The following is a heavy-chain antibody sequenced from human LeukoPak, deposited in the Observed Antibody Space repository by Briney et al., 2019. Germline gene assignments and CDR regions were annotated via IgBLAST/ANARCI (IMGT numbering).Heavy chain of an antibody. CDR1: GYTFIDYY. V-gene: IGHV1-2*02. D-gene: IGHD1-26*01. CDR2: INPNSGVT. J-gene: IGHJ3*02. CDR3: ARDGSLDI. Sequence: GASVKVSCKASGYTFIDYYMHWVRQAPGQGLEWTGWINPNSGVTNSAQKFQGRVTMTRDTSISTAYMEVSRLRSDDTAVYYCARDGSLDIWGQGTMVTISS.